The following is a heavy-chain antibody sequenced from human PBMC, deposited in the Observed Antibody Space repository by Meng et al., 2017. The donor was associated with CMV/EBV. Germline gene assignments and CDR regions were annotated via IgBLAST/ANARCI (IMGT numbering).Heavy chain of an antibody. CDR2: MNPNSGNT. Sequence: ASVKVSCKASGYTFTSYDINWVRQVTGQGLEWMGWMNPNSGNTGYAQKFQGRVTMTRNTSISTAYMELSSLRSEDTAVYYCARGGHSTTIFGVVIYNWFDPWGQGTLVTVSS. CDR1: GYTFTSYD. D-gene: IGHD3-3*01. V-gene: IGHV1-8*01. CDR3: ARGGHSTTIFGVVIYNWFDP. J-gene: IGHJ5*02.